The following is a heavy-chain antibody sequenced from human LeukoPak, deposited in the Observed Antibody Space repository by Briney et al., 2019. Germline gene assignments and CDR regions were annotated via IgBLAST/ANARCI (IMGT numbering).Heavy chain of an antibody. V-gene: IGHV4-39*07. J-gene: IGHJ4*02. CDR1: GGSISSSSYY. D-gene: IGHD1-26*01. Sequence: SETLSLTCTVSGGSISSSSYYWGWIRQPPGKGLEWIGSIYYSGSTYYNPSLKSRVTISVDTSKNQFSLKLSSVTAADTAGYYCARVRWELYYFDYWGQGTLVTVSS. CDR2: IYYSGST. CDR3: ARVRWELYYFDY.